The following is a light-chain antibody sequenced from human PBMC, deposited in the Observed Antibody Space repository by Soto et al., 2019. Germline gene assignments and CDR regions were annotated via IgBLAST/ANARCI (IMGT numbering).Light chain of an antibody. Sequence: EIVLTQSPGTLSLSPGERATLSCRASQSVSSSYLAWYQQNRGQAPRLLIYGASSRAPGIPDRFGGSGSGTEFTLTISRREPEDFAVYYCQQYGSSRWTFGQGTKVDIK. CDR2: GAS. CDR1: QSVSSSY. CDR3: QQYGSSRWT. J-gene: IGKJ1*01. V-gene: IGKV3-20*01.